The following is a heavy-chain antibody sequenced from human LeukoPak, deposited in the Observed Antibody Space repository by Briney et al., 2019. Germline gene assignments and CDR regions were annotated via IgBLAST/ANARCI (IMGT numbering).Heavy chain of an antibody. Sequence: SSETLSLTCTVSGGSISSSGYYWSWIRQLPGKGLEWIGYIYYSGSTYYNPSLKSRVTISVDTSKDQFSLKLSSVTAADTAVYYCARDKDPLVRNWFDPWGQGTLVTVSS. J-gene: IGHJ5*02. CDR1: GGSISSSGYY. V-gene: IGHV4-31*03. CDR3: ARDKDPLVRNWFDP. CDR2: IYYSGST. D-gene: IGHD2-21*01.